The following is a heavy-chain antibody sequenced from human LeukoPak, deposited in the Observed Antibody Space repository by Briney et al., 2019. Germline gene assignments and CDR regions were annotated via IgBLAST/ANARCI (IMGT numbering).Heavy chain of an antibody. V-gene: IGHV1-2*02. J-gene: IGHJ3*02. D-gene: IGHD6-19*01. CDR1: GYTFTSYA. Sequence: ASVKVSCKASGYTFTSYAMNWVRQAPGQGLEWMGWINPNSGGTNYAQKFQGRVTMTRDTSISTAYMELSRLRSDDTAVYYCARQRPPGIAVAGTKLAAFDIWGQGAMVTVSS. CDR2: INPNSGGT. CDR3: ARQRPPGIAVAGTKLAAFDI.